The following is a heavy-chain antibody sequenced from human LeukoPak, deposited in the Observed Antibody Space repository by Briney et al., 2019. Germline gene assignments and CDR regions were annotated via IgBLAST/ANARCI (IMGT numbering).Heavy chain of an antibody. CDR2: IYHSGST. CDR1: GGSISRSSYY. Sequence: PSETLSLTCTVSGGSISRSSYYWGWIRQPPGKGLEWIGYIYHSGSTYYNPSLKSRVTISVDRSKNQFSLKLSSVTAADTAVYYCARDSEYQLLSGSHNWFDPWGQGTLVTVSS. CDR3: ARDSEYQLLSGSHNWFDP. J-gene: IGHJ5*02. D-gene: IGHD2-2*01. V-gene: IGHV4-30-2*01.